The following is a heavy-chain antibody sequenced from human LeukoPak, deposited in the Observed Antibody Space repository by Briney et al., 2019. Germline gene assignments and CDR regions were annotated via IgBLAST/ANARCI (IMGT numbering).Heavy chain of an antibody. V-gene: IGHV4-39*07. J-gene: IGHJ4*02. CDR2: IRPSGTT. CDR3: ARDTERISDIVVVPPPSNAGPLFDY. CDR1: GGSIGSSSTL. D-gene: IGHD2-2*01. Sequence: SETLSLTCAVSGGSIGSSSTLWDWIRQPPGKGLEWIGSIRPSGTTDYNPTFRSRLAISVDTSKNQLSLRLSSVTAADTAVYYCARDTERISDIVVVPPPSNAGPLFDYWGQGTLVTVSS.